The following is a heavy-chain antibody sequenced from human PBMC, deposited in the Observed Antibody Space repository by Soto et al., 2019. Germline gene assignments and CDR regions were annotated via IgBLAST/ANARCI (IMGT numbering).Heavy chain of an antibody. V-gene: IGHV1-8*01. CDR2: MNPNSGNT. Sequence: ASVKVSCKASGYTFTSYDINWVRQATGQGLEWMGWMNPNSGNTGYAQKFQGRVTMTRNTSISTAYMELSSLRSEDTAVYYCARGLIDFWSGYYDQPNWLDPWGHGNLANGS. J-gene: IGHJ5*02. D-gene: IGHD3-3*01. CDR1: GYTFTSYD. CDR3: ARGLIDFWSGYYDQPNWLDP.